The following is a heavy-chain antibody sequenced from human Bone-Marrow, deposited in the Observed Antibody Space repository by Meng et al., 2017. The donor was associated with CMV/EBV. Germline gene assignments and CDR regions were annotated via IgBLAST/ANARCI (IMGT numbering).Heavy chain of an antibody. J-gene: IGHJ5*02. V-gene: IGHV3-74*01. D-gene: IGHD3-3*01. Sequence: GESLKISCAASGFTFSSYWMHWVRQAPGKGLVWVSRINSDGSSTSYADSVKGRFTISRDNAKNTLYLQMNSLRAEDTAVYYCAKDTRSVTIFGVGLFDPWGQGTLVTVSS. CDR3: AKDTRSVTIFGVGLFDP. CDR1: GFTFSSYW. CDR2: INSDGSST.